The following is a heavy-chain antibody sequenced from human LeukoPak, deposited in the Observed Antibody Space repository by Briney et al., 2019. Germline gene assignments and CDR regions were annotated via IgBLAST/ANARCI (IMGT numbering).Heavy chain of an antibody. D-gene: IGHD2-15*01. J-gene: IGHJ4*02. CDR3: ARHQGGWRSGGTYYFDY. CDR1: GGSISSYY. Sequence: SETLSLTCTVSGGSISSYYWSWIRQPPGKGLEWIGYIYYSGSTNYNPSLKSRVTISVDTSKNQFSLKLSSVTAADTAVYYCARHQGGWRSGGTYYFDYWGQGTLVTVSS. V-gene: IGHV4-59*08. CDR2: IYYSGST.